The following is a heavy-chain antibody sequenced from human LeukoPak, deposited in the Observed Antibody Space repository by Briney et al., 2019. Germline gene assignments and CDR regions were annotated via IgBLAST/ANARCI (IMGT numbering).Heavy chain of an antibody. Sequence: ASVKVSCKASGHNFTTDYIHWVRQAPGQGLEWMGIINPSGVSTTYSQKFQGRVTMTKDTSTSTAYMELSSLRSEDTAVYYCARGYSSSSRVAFDPWGQGTLVTVSS. CDR3: ARGYSSSSRVAFDP. CDR1: GHNFTTDY. CDR2: INPSGVST. D-gene: IGHD6-6*01. J-gene: IGHJ5*02. V-gene: IGHV1-46*01.